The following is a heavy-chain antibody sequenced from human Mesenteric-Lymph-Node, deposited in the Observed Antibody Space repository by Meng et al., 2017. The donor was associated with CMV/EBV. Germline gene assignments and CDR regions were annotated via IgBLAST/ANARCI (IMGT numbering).Heavy chain of an antibody. CDR1: FTFSSYS. V-gene: IGHV3-21*01. D-gene: IGHD6-19*01. Sequence: FTFSSYSMNWVRQAPGKGLEWVSSISSSSSYIYYADSVKGRFTISRDNAKNSLYLQMNSLRAEDTAVYYCARSVAYSSGWYEYYFDYWGQGTLVTVSS. CDR2: ISSSSSYI. J-gene: IGHJ4*02. CDR3: ARSVAYSSGWYEYYFDY.